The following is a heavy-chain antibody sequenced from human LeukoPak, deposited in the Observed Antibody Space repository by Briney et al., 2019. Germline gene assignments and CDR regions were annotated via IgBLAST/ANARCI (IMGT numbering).Heavy chain of an antibody. Sequence: GGSLRLSCAASGFTFDDHGMSWVRQAPGKGLEWVANIKQDGSEKNYVDSVKGGFTVSRDNAKNSLYLQMNRLRAEDTAVYYCARAGSFPILEWLLLSWGQGTLVTVSS. J-gene: IGHJ4*02. CDR2: IKQDGSEK. CDR3: ARAGSFPILEWLLLS. V-gene: IGHV3-7*01. CDR1: GFTFDDHG. D-gene: IGHD3-3*01.